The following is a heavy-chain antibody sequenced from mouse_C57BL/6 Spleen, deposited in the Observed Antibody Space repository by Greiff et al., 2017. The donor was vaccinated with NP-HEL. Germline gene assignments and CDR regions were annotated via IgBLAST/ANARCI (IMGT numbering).Heavy chain of an antibody. CDR3: VRQDYGSSYWYFDV. Sequence: DAGGGLVQPKGSLKLSCAASGFSFNTYAMNWVRQAPGKGLEWVARIRSKSNNYATYYADSVKDRLTISRDDSESMLYLQMNNLKTEDTAMYYCVRQDYGSSYWYFDVWGTGTTVTVSS. CDR1: GFSFNTYA. CDR2: IRSKSNNYAT. J-gene: IGHJ1*03. V-gene: IGHV10-1*01. D-gene: IGHD1-1*01.